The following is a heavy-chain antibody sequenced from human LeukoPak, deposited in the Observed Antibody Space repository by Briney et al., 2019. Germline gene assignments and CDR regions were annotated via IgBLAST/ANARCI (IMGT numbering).Heavy chain of an antibody. D-gene: IGHD3-16*01. CDR2: TYYRSKWYN. J-gene: IGHJ4*02. Sequence: SQTLSLTCALSGDTFSSNSAAWNWIRQSPSRGLEWLGRTYYRSKWYNDYAGSVKGRIPISAATSKNQFSLQLNSVTPEDTAVYYCARSISGLGDWGQGTLVTVSS. CDR3: ARSISGLGD. V-gene: IGHV6-1*01. CDR1: GDTFSSNSAA.